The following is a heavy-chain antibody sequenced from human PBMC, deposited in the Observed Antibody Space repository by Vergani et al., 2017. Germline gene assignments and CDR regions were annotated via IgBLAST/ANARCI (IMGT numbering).Heavy chain of an antibody. D-gene: IGHD4-23*01. J-gene: IGHJ4*02. Sequence: QVQLVQSGAELKKPGSSVKVSCKASGGTFSSYAISWVRQAPGQGLEWMGRIIPICGTANYAQKLQGRVTITADKSTSTAYMELSSLRSEDTAVYYCARGGEVTPHVLDYWGQGTLVTVSS. CDR1: GGTFSSYA. CDR3: ARGGEVTPHVLDY. CDR2: IIPICGTA. V-gene: IGHV1-69*14.